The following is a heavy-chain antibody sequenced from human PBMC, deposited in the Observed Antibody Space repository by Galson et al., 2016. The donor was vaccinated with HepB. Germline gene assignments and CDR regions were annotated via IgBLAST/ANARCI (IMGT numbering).Heavy chain of an antibody. CDR1: GFTFSSYS. V-gene: IGHV3-30*04. CDR2: ISYDGSNK. D-gene: IGHD4-17*01. J-gene: IGHJ4*02. CDR3: AREEYGDNGYFDY. Sequence: SLRLSCAASGFTFSSYSMHWVRQAPGKGLEWVAVISYDGSNKYYADSVKGRFTISRDNSKNTLYLQMNSLRAEDTAVYYCAREEYGDNGYFDYRAQGTLVTVSS.